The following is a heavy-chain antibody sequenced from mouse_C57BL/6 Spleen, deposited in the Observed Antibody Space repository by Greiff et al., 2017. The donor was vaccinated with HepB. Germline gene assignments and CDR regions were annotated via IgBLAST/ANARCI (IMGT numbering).Heavy chain of an antibody. CDR2: IHPNSGST. D-gene: IGHD2-4*01. V-gene: IGHV1-64*01. CDR3: ARRRDDYDENYFDY. J-gene: IGHJ2*01. CDR1: GYTFTSYW. Sequence: QVQLQQPGAELVKPGASVKLSCKASGYTFTSYWMHWVKQRPGQGLEWIGMIHPNSGSTNYNEKFNSKATLTVDKSSSTAYMQLSSLTSEDSAVYYCARRRDDYDENYFDYWGQGTTLTVSS.